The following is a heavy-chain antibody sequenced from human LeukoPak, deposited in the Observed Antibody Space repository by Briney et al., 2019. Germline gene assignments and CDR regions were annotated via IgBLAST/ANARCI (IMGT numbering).Heavy chain of an antibody. Sequence: ASVKVSCKASGYTLTDYYMHWVRQAPGQGLEWMGWINPNTGGTNYQQNFLGRVSMTRDMSTSTVYMELSSLRSEDTAVYYCARCIGSGTHTRFDPWGQGTLVTVSS. D-gene: IGHD6-13*01. CDR3: ARCIGSGTHTRFDP. CDR1: GYTLTDYY. CDR2: INPNTGGT. J-gene: IGHJ5*02. V-gene: IGHV1-2*02.